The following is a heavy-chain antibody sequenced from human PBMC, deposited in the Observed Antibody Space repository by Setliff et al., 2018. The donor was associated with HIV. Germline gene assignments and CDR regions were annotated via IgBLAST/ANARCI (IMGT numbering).Heavy chain of an antibody. CDR2: IYHSGLT. J-gene: IGHJ4*02. Sequence: TSETLSLTCGVSGYSIGGGYYWGWIRQPPGKGLEWIGSIYHSGLTYYNPSLKSRVTISVDSSKNQFSLRLSSVTAADTAVYYCARLRMETLMQHFDYWGQGTLVTVSS. D-gene: IGHD2-8*01. CDR3: ARLRMETLMQHFDY. V-gene: IGHV4-38-2*01. CDR1: GYSIGGGYY.